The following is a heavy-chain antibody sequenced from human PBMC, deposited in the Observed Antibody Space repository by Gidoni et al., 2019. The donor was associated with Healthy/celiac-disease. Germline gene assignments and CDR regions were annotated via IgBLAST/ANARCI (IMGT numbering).Heavy chain of an antibody. D-gene: IGHD4-17*01. Sequence: EVQLLESGGGLVQPGGSLRLSCAASGFPVSSYSMNWVRQAPGKGLDVVSYISSRSSTIYYADSVKGRFIISRDNAKYSLYLQMNILRDEDTAVYYCARDDYGDYMGFDPWGQGPLVTVSS. CDR1: GFPVSSYS. CDR3: ARDDYGDYMGFDP. J-gene: IGHJ5*02. V-gene: IGHV3-48*02. CDR2: ISSRSSTI.